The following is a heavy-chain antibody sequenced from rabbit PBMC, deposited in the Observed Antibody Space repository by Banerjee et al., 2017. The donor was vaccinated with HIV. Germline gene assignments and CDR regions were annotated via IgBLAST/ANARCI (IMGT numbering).Heavy chain of an antibody. Sequence: QEQLVESGGGLVQPEGSLTLTCTASGFSFSGSYWICWVRQAPGKGLEWIGTIYTSTGSTWYASWVNGRFTISKTSSTTVTLQMTSLTAADTATYFCAGGGGGHGGATYFTLWGPGTLVTVS. J-gene: IGHJ4*01. D-gene: IGHD2-1*01. CDR2: IYTSTGST. CDR1: GFSFSGSYW. CDR3: AGGGGGHGGATYFTL. V-gene: IGHV1S45*01.